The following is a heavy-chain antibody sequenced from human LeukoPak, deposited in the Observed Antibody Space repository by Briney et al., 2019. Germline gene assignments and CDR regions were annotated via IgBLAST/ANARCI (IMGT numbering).Heavy chain of an antibody. Sequence: GSLRLSCAASGFTFSSYEMNWVRQAPGKGLEWVAVISYDGSNKYYADSVKGRFTISRDNSKNTLYLQMNSLRAEDTAVYYCARDTGPAAIRYGGYYDYGMDVWGQGTTVTVSS. J-gene: IGHJ6*02. D-gene: IGHD2-2*01. CDR3: ARDTGPAAIRYGGYYDYGMDV. CDR2: ISYDGSNK. V-gene: IGHV3-30-3*01. CDR1: GFTFSSYE.